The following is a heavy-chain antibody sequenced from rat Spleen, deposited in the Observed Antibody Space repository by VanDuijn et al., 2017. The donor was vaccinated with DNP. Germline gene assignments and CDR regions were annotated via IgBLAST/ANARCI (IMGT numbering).Heavy chain of an antibody. Sequence: EVQLVESGGGLVQPGGSLKLSCAASGFTFSDYYMAWVRQAPKKGLEWVANIIYDGSSTYYGDSVKGRFTISRDNAKSSLYLQMDSLRSEDTATYYCATLTGYYWYFDFWGPGTMVTVSS. CDR2: IIYDGSST. V-gene: IGHV5-7*01. CDR3: ATLTGYYWYFDF. D-gene: IGHD5-1*01. J-gene: IGHJ1*01. CDR1: GFTFSDYY.